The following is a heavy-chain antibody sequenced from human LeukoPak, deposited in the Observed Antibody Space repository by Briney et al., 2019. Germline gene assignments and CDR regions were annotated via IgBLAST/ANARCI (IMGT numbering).Heavy chain of an antibody. CDR3: AKDAIRGDGIYDAFDI. Sequence: GGSLTLSCAASGFTFDTYAMSWVRQAPGKGLEWVSTIGNTETYYADSVKGRFTISRDNRQNTVYLQMTSLRAEDTAVYFCAKDAIRGDGIYDAFDIWGQGTRVTVSS. D-gene: IGHD3-10*01. V-gene: IGHV3-23*01. CDR1: GFTFDTYA. J-gene: IGHJ3*02. CDR2: IGNTET.